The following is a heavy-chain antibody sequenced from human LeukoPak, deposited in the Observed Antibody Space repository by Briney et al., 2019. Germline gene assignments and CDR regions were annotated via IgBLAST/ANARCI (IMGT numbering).Heavy chain of an antibody. CDR1: GGSISSYY. D-gene: IGHD3-22*01. J-gene: IGHJ5*02. CDR3: AKLPNYYDSSGSWFDP. CDR2: IYYSGST. V-gene: IGHV4-59*08. Sequence: SETLSLTCTVSGGSISSYYWSWIRQPPGKGLEWIGYIYYSGSTNYNPSLKSRVTISVDTSKNQFSLKLSSVTAADTAVYYCAKLPNYYDSSGSWFDPWGQGTLVTVSS.